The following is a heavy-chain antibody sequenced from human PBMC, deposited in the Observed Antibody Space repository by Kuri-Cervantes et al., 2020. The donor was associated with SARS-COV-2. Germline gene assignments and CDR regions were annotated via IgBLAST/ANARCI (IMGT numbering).Heavy chain of an antibody. J-gene: IGHJ4*02. D-gene: IGHD3-3*01. Sequence: ESLKISCTVSGYSISSGYYWGWIRQPPGKGLEWIGEINHSGSTNYNPSLKSRVTISVDTSKNQFSLKLSSVTAADTAVYYCARGRLWSGYYTYFDYWGQGTLVTVSS. CDR2: INHSGST. CDR3: ARGRLWSGYYTYFDY. CDR1: GYSISSGYY. V-gene: IGHV4-38-2*02.